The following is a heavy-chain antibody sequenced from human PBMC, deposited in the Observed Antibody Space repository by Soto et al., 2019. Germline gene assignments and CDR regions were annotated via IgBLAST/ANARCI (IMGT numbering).Heavy chain of an antibody. J-gene: IGHJ6*02. CDR3: ARDYRASYPAYYYYGMDV. CDR1: GGSISSGGYY. CDR2: IYYST. Sequence: SETLSLTCTVSGGSISSGGYYWSWIRQHPGKGLEWIGYIYYSTYYNPSLKSRVTISVDTSKNQFSLKLSSVPAADTAVYYCARDYRASYPAYYYYGMDVWGQGTTVTVSS. V-gene: IGHV4-31*03. D-gene: IGHD3-16*02.